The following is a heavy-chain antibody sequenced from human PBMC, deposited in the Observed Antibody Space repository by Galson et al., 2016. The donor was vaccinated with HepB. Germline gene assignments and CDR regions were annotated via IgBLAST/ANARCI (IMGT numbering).Heavy chain of an antibody. J-gene: IGHJ6*02. Sequence: SVKVSCKASGYPFTRYDLHWVRQAPGQAPEWMGVINPSGGTNYAQRCQGRVAMTRETSTSTVYLDLSSLRFEDTALYYCAREPHGRTGDYYYFYGMDVWGQGTTVTVSS. CDR3: AREPHGRTGDYYYFYGMDV. CDR1: GYPFTRYD. CDR2: INPSGGT. V-gene: IGHV1-46*01. D-gene: IGHD3-10*01.